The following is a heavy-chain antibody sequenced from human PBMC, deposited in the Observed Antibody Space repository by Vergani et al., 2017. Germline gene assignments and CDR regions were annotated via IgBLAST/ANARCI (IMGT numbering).Heavy chain of an antibody. D-gene: IGHD3-9*01. CDR1: GFTFSSYS. J-gene: IGHJ3*02. CDR2: ISSSSSYI. V-gene: IGHV3-21*01. CDR3: ARGDFDPAGDACDI. Sequence: EVQLVESGGGLVKPGGSLRLSCAASGFTFSSYSMNWVRQAPGKGLEWVSSISSSSSYIYYADSVKGRFIISRDNAKNSLYLQMNSLRAEDTAVYYCARGDFDPAGDACDIWGQGTMVTVSS.